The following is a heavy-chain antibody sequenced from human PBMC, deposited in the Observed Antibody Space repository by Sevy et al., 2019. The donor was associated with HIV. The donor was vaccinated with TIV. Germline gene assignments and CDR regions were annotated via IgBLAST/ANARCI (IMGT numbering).Heavy chain of an antibody. CDR3: ARDNYGMDV. V-gene: IGHV3-30-3*01. Sequence: GGSLRLSCATYGFTFRNYALHWVRQAPGKGLEWVAIISYDGTNQYYADSVKGRFTISRDNSENTPYLQFNSLRVEDTAVYYCARDNYGMDVWGQGTTVTVSS. J-gene: IGHJ6*02. CDR1: GFTFRNYA. CDR2: ISYDGTNQ.